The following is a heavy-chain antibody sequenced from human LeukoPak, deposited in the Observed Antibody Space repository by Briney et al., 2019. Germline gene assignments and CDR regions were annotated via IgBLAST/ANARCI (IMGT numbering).Heavy chain of an antibody. CDR2: ISSSGSTI. Sequence: TGGSLRLSCAASGFTFSSYEMNWVRQAPGKGLEWVSYISSSGSTIYYADSVKGRFTISRDNAKNSLYLQMNSLTAEDTAVYYCAKDRIIYGDYGDAFDIWGQGTMVTVSS. J-gene: IGHJ3*02. CDR1: GFTFSSYE. V-gene: IGHV3-48*03. CDR3: AKDRIIYGDYGDAFDI. D-gene: IGHD4-17*01.